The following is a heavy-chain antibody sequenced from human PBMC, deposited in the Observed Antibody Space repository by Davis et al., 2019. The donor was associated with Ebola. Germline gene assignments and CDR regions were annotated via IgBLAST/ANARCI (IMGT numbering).Heavy chain of an antibody. V-gene: IGHV3-9*01. J-gene: IGHJ4*02. CDR2: ISWNSGSI. CDR1: GFTFDDYA. CDR3: AKESVRDTMIWGFDS. D-gene: IGHD3-10*01. Sequence: GGSLRLSCAASGFTFDDYAMHWVRQAPGKGLEWVSGISWNSGSIGYADSVKGRFTFSRDNAKNSLYLQMNSLRAEDTALYSCAKESVRDTMIWGFDSWGQGTLVTVSS.